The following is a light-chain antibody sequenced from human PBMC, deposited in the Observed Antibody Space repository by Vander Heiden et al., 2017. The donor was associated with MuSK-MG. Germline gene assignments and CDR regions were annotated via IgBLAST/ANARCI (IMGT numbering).Light chain of an antibody. Sequence: DIQIHPSPSSLSASVGDRVTITCRASQSISSYLNLYQQKPGKAPKRLIYAASSLQSGVPSRFSGSGSGTDFTLTISSLQPEDFATYYCQQSYSTPRTFGQGTKVEIK. V-gene: IGKV1-39*01. CDR1: QSISSY. J-gene: IGKJ1*01. CDR2: AAS. CDR3: QQSYSTPRT.